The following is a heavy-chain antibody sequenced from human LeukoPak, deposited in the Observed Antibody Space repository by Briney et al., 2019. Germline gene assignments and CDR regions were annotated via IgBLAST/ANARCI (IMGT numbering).Heavy chain of an antibody. V-gene: IGHV3-30*18. CDR2: ISYDEVTT. Sequence: GRSLSPSCAASGPTFRNYGMHWVRQSPGRGLEWVAVISYDEVTTYYADSVEGRFTISRDNSKNTLYLQMNDLRAEDTAVYYCAKEFYDYGGNTDAFDVWGHGTVVIVSS. CDR3: AKEFYDYGGNTDAFDV. J-gene: IGHJ3*01. D-gene: IGHD4-23*01. CDR1: GPTFRNYG.